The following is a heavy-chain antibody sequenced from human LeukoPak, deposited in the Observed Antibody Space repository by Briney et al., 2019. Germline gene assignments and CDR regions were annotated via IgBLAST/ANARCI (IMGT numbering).Heavy chain of an antibody. CDR1: GGCISNYY. V-gene: IGHV4-59*01. CDR3: VREAKTGGYGYGYEYYEL. Sequence: SVTLSLTCTVSGGCISNYYWNWIRQPPGKGLEGIGYIYRSGSTTYNPFLKSRVTISVDASKSQFSLSPRCVTAADTAVYYCVREAKTGGYGYGYEYYELWGQGTLVTVS. J-gene: IGHJ4*02. D-gene: IGHD5-18*01. CDR2: IYRSGST.